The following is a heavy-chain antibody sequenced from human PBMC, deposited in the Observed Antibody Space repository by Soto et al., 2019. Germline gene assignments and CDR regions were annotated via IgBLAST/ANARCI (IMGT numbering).Heavy chain of an antibody. CDR2: IGTAGDT. Sequence: EVQLVESGGGLVQPGGSLRLSCAASGFTFSSYDMHWVRQATGKGLAWVSAIGTAGDTYYPGSVKGRFTISRENAKNSLYLQMNRLRAGDSAVYYCARATFWIFDYGDQIKPWDFDLWGRGTLVTVSS. CDR3: ARATFWIFDYGDQIKPWDFDL. J-gene: IGHJ2*01. D-gene: IGHD4-17*01. CDR1: GFTFSSYD. V-gene: IGHV3-13*01.